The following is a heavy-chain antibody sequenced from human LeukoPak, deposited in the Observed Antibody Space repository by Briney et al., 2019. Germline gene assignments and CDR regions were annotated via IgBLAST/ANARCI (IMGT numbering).Heavy chain of an antibody. V-gene: IGHV3-23*01. CDR2: ISGSGGST. CDR3: AKAYSSSYYYYYMDV. CDR1: GFTFSSYV. Sequence: PGGSLRLSCAASGFTFSSYVMSWVRQAPGKGLEWVSVISGSGGSTYYADSVKGRFTISRDNSKNTLYLQMNSLRAEDTAVYYCAKAYSSSYYYYYMDVWGKGTTVTVSS. J-gene: IGHJ6*03. D-gene: IGHD6-6*01.